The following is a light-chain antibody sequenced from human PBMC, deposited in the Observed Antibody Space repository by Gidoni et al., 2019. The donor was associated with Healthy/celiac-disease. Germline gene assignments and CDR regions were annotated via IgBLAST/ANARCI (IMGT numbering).Light chain of an antibody. CDR3: QQYNNWPWT. J-gene: IGKJ1*01. V-gene: IGKV3-15*01. CDR1: QSVSSN. CDR2: GAS. Sequence: EIVMTQSPATLSVSPGERATLSCRASQSVSSNLALYQQKPGQAPRLLIYGASTRATGIPARFSGSGSGTEFTLTISSLQSEDCAVYYCQQYNNWPWTFGQGTKVEIK.